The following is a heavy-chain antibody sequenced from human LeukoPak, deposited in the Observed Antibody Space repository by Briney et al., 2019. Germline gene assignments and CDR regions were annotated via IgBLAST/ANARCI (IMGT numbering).Heavy chain of an antibody. V-gene: IGHV4-34*01. J-gene: IGHJ4*02. CDR1: GGSFSGYY. CDR2: INHSGST. D-gene: IGHD3-22*01. Sequence: SETLSLTCAVYGGSFSGYYWSWIRQPPGKGLEWIGEINHSGSTNYNPSLKSRVSISVDTSKTQFSLKLSSVTAADTAVYYCARLGYDSSGGFDYWGQGTLVTVSS. CDR3: ARLGYDSSGGFDY.